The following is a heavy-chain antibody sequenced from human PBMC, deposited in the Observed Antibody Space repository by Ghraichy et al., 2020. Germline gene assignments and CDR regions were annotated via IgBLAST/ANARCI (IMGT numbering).Heavy chain of an antibody. CDR1: GFTFSSYA. J-gene: IGHJ4*02. CDR2: ISGSGGST. D-gene: IGHD3-22*01. V-gene: IGHV3-23*01. Sequence: GGSLRLSCAASGFTFSSYAMSWVRQAPGKGLEWVSAISGSGGSTYYADSVKGRFTISRDNSKNTLYLQMNSLRAEDTAVYYCANPRVFTMIVKNYWGQGTLVTVSS. CDR3: ANPRVFTMIVKNY.